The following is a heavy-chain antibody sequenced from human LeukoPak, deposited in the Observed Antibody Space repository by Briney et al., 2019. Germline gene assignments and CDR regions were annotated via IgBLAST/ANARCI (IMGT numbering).Heavy chain of an antibody. CDR2: ISWNSRII. Sequence: GGSLRLSCAASGFIFDDYAMYWVRQAPGKGLEWVSGISWNSRIIDYADSVKGRFTISRDNAKTSLLLQMNSLTTDDTAFYYCARLTGAASGTYYFDFWGQGTLVTVSS. D-gene: IGHD1-26*01. CDR3: ARLTGAASGTYYFDF. V-gene: IGHV3-9*01. CDR1: GFIFDDYA. J-gene: IGHJ4*02.